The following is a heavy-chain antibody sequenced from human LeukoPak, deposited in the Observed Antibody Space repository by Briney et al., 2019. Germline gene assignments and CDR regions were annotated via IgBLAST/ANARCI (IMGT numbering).Heavy chain of an antibody. CDR1: GGSFSGYY. J-gene: IGHJ4*02. CDR2: INHSGST. V-gene: IGHV4-34*01. CDR3: ARAGYDILTGYNPPYYFDY. D-gene: IGHD3-9*01. Sequence: SETLPLTCAVYGGSFSGYYWSWIRQPPGKGLEWIGEINHSGSTNYNPSLKSRVTISVDTSKNQFSLKLSSVTAADTAVYYCARAGYDILTGYNPPYYFDYWGQGTLVTVSS.